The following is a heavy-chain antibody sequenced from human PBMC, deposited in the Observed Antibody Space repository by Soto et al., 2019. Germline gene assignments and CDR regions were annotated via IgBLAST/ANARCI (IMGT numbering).Heavy chain of an antibody. CDR1: GFTFSNVW. D-gene: IGHD3-9*01. CDR2: IKSRTENETT. CDR3: FTVLIRANSWFDY. J-gene: IGHJ4*02. Sequence: GGSLRLSCAASGFTFSNVWLSWVRQGTGKGLEWLGRIKSRTENETTDYASPARGRFIISRDDSKNMLYLQLNSLKSEDTGVYYCFTVLIRANSWFDYWGQGTPVSFSS. V-gene: IGHV3-15*01.